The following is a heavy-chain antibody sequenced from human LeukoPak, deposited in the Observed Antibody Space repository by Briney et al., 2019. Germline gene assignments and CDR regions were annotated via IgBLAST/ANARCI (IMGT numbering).Heavy chain of an antibody. CDR1: GYTFTSYA. CDR2: INAGNGNT. Sequence: ASLKVSCKASGYTFTSYAMHWVRQAPGQRLEWMGWINAGNGNTKYSQKFQGRVTITRDTSASTAYMELSSLRSEDTAVYYCARDGSGEDAFDIWGQGTMVTVSS. CDR3: ARDGSGEDAFDI. J-gene: IGHJ3*02. V-gene: IGHV1-3*01. D-gene: IGHD3-10*01.